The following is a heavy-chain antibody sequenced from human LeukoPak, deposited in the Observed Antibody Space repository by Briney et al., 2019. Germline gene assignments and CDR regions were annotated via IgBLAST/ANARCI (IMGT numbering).Heavy chain of an antibody. CDR2: VYYSGST. D-gene: IGHD2-2*01. J-gene: IGHJ4*02. CDR1: GGSISSSNHY. Sequence: SETLSLTCTVSGGSISSSNHYWGWIRQPAGKGLELIGTVYYSGSTFYNPSLKSRVTISVDTSKNQFSLKLTSVTAADTAVYFCARRYCSGSSCYFFDYWGQGTLVTVSS. V-gene: IGHV4-39*01. CDR3: ARRYCSGSSCYFFDY.